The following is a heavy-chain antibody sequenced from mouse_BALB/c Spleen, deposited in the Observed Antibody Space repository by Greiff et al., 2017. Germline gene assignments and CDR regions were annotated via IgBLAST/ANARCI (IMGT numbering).Heavy chain of an antibody. D-gene: IGHD1-1*01. J-gene: IGHJ3*01. CDR2: INSNGGST. CDR3: ARGDYGSPFAY. CDR1: GFTFSSYG. V-gene: IGHV5-6-3*01. Sequence: EVQGVESGGGLVQPGGSLKLSCAASGFTFSSYGMSWVRQTPDKRLELVATINSNGGSTYYPDSVKGRFTISRDNAKNTLYLQMSSLKSEDTAMYYCARGDYGSPFAYWGQGTLVTVSA.